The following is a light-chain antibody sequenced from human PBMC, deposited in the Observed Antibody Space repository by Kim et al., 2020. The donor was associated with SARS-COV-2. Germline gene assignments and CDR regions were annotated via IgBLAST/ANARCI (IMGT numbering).Light chain of an antibody. CDR2: GAS. CDR1: QSVSSSY. J-gene: IGKJ2*01. Sequence: SPGERATLSCRASQSVSSSYLAWYQQKPGQAPRLLIYGASSRATGIPDRFRGSGSGTDFTLTISRLEPEDFAVYYCQQYGSSPRYTFGQGTKLEI. V-gene: IGKV3-20*01. CDR3: QQYGSSPRYT.